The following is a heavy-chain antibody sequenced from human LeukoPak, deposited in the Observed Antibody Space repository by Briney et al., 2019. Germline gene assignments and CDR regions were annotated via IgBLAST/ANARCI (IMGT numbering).Heavy chain of an antibody. Sequence: ASVKVSCKASGYTFTGYYMNWVRQAPGQGLEWMGWINPNSGSTNYAQKFQGRVTMTRDTSISTAYMELSRLRSDDTAVYYCARGRWLQSIFDYWGQGTLVTVSS. CDR3: ARGRWLQSIFDY. CDR1: GYTFTGYY. J-gene: IGHJ4*02. D-gene: IGHD5-24*01. V-gene: IGHV1-2*02. CDR2: INPNSGST.